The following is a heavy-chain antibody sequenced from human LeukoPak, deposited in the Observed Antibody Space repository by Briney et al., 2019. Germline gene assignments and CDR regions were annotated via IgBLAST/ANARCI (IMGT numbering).Heavy chain of an antibody. Sequence: SETLSLTCAVYGGSFSGHYWSWIRQPPGKGLEWIGEINHSGSTNYNPSLKSRVTISVDTSKNQFSLKLSSVTAADTAVYYCATAADTAMAYDYWGQGTLVTVSS. V-gene: IGHV4-34*01. D-gene: IGHD5-18*01. J-gene: IGHJ4*02. CDR3: ATAADTAMAYDY. CDR1: GGSFSGHY. CDR2: INHSGST.